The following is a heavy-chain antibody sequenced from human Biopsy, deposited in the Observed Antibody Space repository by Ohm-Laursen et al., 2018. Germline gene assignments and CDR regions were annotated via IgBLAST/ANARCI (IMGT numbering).Heavy chain of an antibody. D-gene: IGHD5-24*01. CDR2: IKPDGSVK. V-gene: IGHV3-7*01. CDR1: GFMFSASW. J-gene: IGHJ4*02. CDR3: ARDER. Sequence: SLRLSCTASGFMFSASWMSWVRQAPGKGLEWAANIKPDGSVKYFADSVKGRFTISRDNDENSMYLQMSSLTVDDTAVYYCARDERWGQGTLVTVSS.